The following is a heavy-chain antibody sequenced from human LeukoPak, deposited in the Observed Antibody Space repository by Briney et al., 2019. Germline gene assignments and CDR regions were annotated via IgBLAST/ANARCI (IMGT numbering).Heavy chain of an antibody. Sequence: RASVKVSCKASGYTFTSYYIHWVRQAPGQGLEWMGIINPSGGTTNYAQQSQGRVTMTSDTSTSTVYMDLSSLRSEDTAVYYCARELGGRAPGGVVHYGWFDPWGQGTLVTVSS. V-gene: IGHV1-46*01. J-gene: IGHJ5*02. CDR1: GYTFTSYY. CDR2: INPSGGTT. CDR3: ARELGGRAPGGVVHYGWFDP. D-gene: IGHD3-3*01.